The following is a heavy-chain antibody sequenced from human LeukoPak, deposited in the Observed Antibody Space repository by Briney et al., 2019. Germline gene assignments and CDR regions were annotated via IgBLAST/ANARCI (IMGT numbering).Heavy chain of an antibody. Sequence: ASVKVSCRASGYTFTGYYMHWVRQAPGQGLEWMGIINPSGGSTSYAQKFQGRVTVTRDTSTSTVYMELSSLRSEDTAVYYCARLDTYYYDSSGYYFDYWGQGTLVTVSS. J-gene: IGHJ4*02. CDR3: ARLDTYYYDSSGYYFDY. CDR2: INPSGGST. CDR1: GYTFTGYY. D-gene: IGHD3-22*01. V-gene: IGHV1-46*01.